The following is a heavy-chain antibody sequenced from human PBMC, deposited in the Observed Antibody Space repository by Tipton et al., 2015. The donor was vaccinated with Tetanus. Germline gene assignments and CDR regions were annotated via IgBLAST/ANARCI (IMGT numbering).Heavy chain of an antibody. Sequence: QLVQSGAEVKKPGASVKVSCKASGYTFTSYAMHWVRQAPGHRLEWMGWINAGNGNTKYSQKFQGRVTITRDTSASTAYMELSSLRSEDTAVYYCARGLWFGELPNYFDYWGQGTLVTVSS. CDR1: GYTFTSYA. CDR2: INAGNGNT. J-gene: IGHJ4*02. CDR3: ARGLWFGELPNYFDY. V-gene: IGHV1-3*01. D-gene: IGHD3-10*01.